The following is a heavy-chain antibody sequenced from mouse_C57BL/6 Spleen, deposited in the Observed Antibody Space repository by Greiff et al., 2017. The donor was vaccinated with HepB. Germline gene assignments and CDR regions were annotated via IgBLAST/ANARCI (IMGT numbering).Heavy chain of an antibody. Sequence: VQLQQSGAELVRPGASVKLSCTASGFNIKDYYMHWVKQRPEQGLEWIGRIDPEDGDTEYAPKFQGKATMTADTSSNTAYLQLISLTSEDTAVYYCTRDDYDGFAYWGQGTLVTVSA. D-gene: IGHD2-4*01. CDR1: GFNIKDYY. CDR3: TRDDYDGFAY. V-gene: IGHV14-1*01. CDR2: IDPEDGDT. J-gene: IGHJ3*01.